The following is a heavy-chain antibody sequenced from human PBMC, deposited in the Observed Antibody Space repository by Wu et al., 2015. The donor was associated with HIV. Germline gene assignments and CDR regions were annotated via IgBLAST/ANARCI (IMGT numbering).Heavy chain of an antibody. CDR1: GYIVTNFG. J-gene: IGHJ4*02. CDR3: ARIFDRLGSGDPYFDY. CDR2: ISAYSGNT. V-gene: IGHV1-18*01. D-gene: IGHD3-10*01. Sequence: QVQLVQSGAEVKKPGASVKVSCKASGYIVTNFGINWVRQAPGQGLEWMGSISAYSGNTNYPQKFQGRFTMTTDTSTNTAYMNLWSLRSDDTAIYYCARIFDRLGSGDPYFDYWGQGTLVTVSS.